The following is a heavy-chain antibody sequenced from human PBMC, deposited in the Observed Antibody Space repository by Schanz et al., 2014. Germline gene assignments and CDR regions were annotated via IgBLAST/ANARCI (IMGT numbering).Heavy chain of an antibody. D-gene: IGHD3-10*01. CDR2: IYIGGNT. CDR3: AKGRFGELSAFDI. V-gene: IGHV3-NL1*01. Sequence: VQLVESGGGVVQPGRSLRLSCVASGFTFSSYDVFWVRQAPGKGLEWVSFIYIGGNTYYADSVRGRFTISRDNAENTLFLQMNSLRAEDTAVYYCAKGRFGELSAFDIWGQGTMVTVSS. J-gene: IGHJ3*02. CDR1: GFTFSSYD.